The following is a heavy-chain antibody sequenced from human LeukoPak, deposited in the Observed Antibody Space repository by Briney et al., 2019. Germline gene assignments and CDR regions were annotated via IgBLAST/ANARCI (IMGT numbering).Heavy chain of an antibody. J-gene: IGHJ4*02. V-gene: IGHV1-18*01. CDR2: ISAYNGNT. CDR3: AREKYYYDSSGYYPLDY. Sequence: ASVTVSCKASGYTFTSYGISWVRQAPGQGLEWMGWISAYNGNTNYAQKLQGRVTMTTDTSTSTAYMELRSLRSDDTAVYYCAREKYYYDSSGYYPLDYWGQGTLVTVSS. CDR1: GYTFTSYG. D-gene: IGHD3-22*01.